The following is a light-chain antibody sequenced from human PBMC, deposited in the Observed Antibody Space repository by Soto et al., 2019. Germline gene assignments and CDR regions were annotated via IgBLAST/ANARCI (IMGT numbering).Light chain of an antibody. CDR1: QSVRGSY. V-gene: IGKV3-20*01. CDR3: QQYDSTPLYT. Sequence: EIVLTQSPGTLSLSPGERATLSCRASQSVRGSYLAWYRQRPGQAPRLLIYGATSRATGIPDRFSGSGSGTDFTLTISRLEPEDVAVYYCQQYDSTPLYTFGQGTKLEIK. CDR2: GAT. J-gene: IGKJ2*01.